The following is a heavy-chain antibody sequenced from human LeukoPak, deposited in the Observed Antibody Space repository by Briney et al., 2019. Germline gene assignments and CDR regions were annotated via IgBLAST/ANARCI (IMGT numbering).Heavy chain of an antibody. Sequence: GGSLRLSCAASGFTFSSFAMSWVRQAPGKGLEWVSAISGGGGSTYYADSVKGRFTITRDNSKNTLYLQMNSLRGEDTAVYYCTKGIDHDYIWGSCKSYVFAIWGQGTMVTVSS. CDR1: GFTFSSFA. CDR2: ISGGGGST. D-gene: IGHD3-16*01. V-gene: IGHV3-23*01. J-gene: IGHJ3*02. CDR3: TKGIDHDYIWGSCKSYVFAI.